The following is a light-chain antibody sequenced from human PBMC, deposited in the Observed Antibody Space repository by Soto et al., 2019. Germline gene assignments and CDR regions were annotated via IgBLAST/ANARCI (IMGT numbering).Light chain of an antibody. CDR3: SSYSTTSSPHVL. Sequence: QSALTQPASVSGSPGQSITISCTGTPSDIGRYNYVSWYQQFPDKVPKLLIYEVTYRPSEVSARFSGSKSGSTASLTISGLQAEDEADYYCSSYSTTSSPHVLFGGGTKLPVL. V-gene: IGLV2-14*01. CDR1: PSDIGRYNY. J-gene: IGLJ2*01. CDR2: EVT.